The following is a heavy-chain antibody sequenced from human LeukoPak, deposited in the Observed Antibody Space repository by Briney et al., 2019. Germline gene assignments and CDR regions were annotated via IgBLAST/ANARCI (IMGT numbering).Heavy chain of an antibody. D-gene: IGHD3-16*01. CDR2: IKEDGSAK. J-gene: IGHJ4*02. CDR3: ARGPDHGAVDY. V-gene: IGHV3-7*01. Sequence: GGSLRLSCAASGFTFSSSWMSWLRQAPGKGLEWVADIKEDGSAKYYVDSVKGRFTISRDNAKNSLYLQMNSLRVEDTAVYYCARGPDHGAVDYWGQGTLVTVSS. CDR1: GFTFSSSW.